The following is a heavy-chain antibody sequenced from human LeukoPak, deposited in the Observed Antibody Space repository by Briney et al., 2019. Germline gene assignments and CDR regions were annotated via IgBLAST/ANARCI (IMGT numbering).Heavy chain of an antibody. D-gene: IGHD3-22*01. CDR1: GFTFSSYG. J-gene: IGHJ4*02. CDR3: ARGEYYYDGGY. V-gene: IGHV3-7*03. Sequence: PGRSLRLSCAASGFTFSSYGMHWVRQAPGKGLEWVANIKEDGSEKNYVDSVKGRFTISRDNAKNSLYLQMNSLRAEDTAVYYCARGEYYYDGGYWGQGTLVTVSS. CDR2: IKEDGSEK.